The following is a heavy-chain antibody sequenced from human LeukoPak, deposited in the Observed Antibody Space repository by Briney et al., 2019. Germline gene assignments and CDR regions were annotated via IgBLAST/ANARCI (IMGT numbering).Heavy chain of an antibody. V-gene: IGHV1-46*01. Sequence: GASVKVSCKASGYTFTSYYMHWVRQAPGLGLEWMGIINPSGGSTSYAQKFQGRVTMTRDTSTSTVYMELSSLRSEDTAVYYCARAFTYYYDSSGYYIYYWGQGTLVTVSS. CDR2: INPSGGST. CDR1: GYTFTSYY. J-gene: IGHJ4*02. CDR3: ARAFTYYYDSSGYYIYY. D-gene: IGHD3-22*01.